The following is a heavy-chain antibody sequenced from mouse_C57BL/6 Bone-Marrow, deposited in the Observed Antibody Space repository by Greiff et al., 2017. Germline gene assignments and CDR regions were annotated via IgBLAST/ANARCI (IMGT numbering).Heavy chain of an antibody. CDR2: IHPNSGST. D-gene: IGHD1-1*01. V-gene: IGHV1-64*01. CDR1: GYTFTSYW. CDR3: ARGDYYGSSYFDY. Sequence: KVSCKASGYTFTSYWMHWVKQRPGQGLEWIGMIHPNSGSTNYNEKFKSKATLTVDKSSSTAYMQLSSLTSEDSAVYYCARGDYYGSSYFDYWGQGTTLTVSS. J-gene: IGHJ2*01.